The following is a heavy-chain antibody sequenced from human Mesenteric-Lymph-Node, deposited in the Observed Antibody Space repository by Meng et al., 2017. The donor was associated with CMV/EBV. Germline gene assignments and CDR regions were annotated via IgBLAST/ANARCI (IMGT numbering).Heavy chain of an antibody. Sequence: GESLKISCKGSGYSFTSYWIGWVRQMPGKGLEWMGIIYPGDSDTRYSPSFQGQVTISADKSISTAYLQWSSLKASDTDMYYCARLPPSSDYIKWFDSWGQGTLVTVSS. CDR2: IYPGDSDT. J-gene: IGHJ5*01. CDR3: ARLPPSSDYIKWFDS. V-gene: IGHV5-51*01. D-gene: IGHD4-11*01. CDR1: GYSFTSYW.